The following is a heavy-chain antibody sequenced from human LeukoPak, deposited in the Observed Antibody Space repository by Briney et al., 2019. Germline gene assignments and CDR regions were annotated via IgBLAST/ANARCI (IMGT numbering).Heavy chain of an antibody. CDR2: IIPIFGTA. D-gene: IGHD6-19*01. V-gene: IGHV1-69*13. J-gene: IGHJ5*02. CDR1: VGTFSSYA. CDR3: AKSYSSGWPAGDWFDP. Sequence: SVKVSCKASVGTFSSYAISWVRHAPGQGLGWMGGIIPIFGTANYAQKFQGGVTITADESTSTAYMELSSLRSEDTAAYYCAKSYSSGWPAGDWFDPWGQGTLVSVSS.